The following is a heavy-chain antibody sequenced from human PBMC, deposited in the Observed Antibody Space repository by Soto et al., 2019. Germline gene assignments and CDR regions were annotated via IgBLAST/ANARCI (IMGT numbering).Heavy chain of an antibody. CDR3: AIYYDFWSGYYS. Sequence: SETLSLTCTVSGGSISSNGYYWCWIRQPPGKGLEWIGNIYYSGSTNYTPSLKSRVTISVDTSKNQFSLKLSSVTAADTAVYYCAIYYDFWSGYYSWGQGTLVTVSS. D-gene: IGHD3-3*01. V-gene: IGHV4-61*05. CDR2: IYYSGST. J-gene: IGHJ5*02. CDR1: GGSISSNGYY.